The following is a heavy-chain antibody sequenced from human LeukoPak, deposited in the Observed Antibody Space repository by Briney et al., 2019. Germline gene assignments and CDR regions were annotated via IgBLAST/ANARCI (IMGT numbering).Heavy chain of an antibody. V-gene: IGHV4-38-2*01. CDR2: IYHSGST. CDR3: ARHLFVAGFDY. Sequence: SETLSLTCAVSGYSISSGYYWGWIRQPPGKGLEWIGSIYHSGSTYYNPSLKSRVTMSVDTSKNQFSLKLSSVTAADTAVYYCARHLFVAGFDYWGQGTLVTVSS. D-gene: IGHD6-19*01. CDR1: GYSISSGYY. J-gene: IGHJ4*02.